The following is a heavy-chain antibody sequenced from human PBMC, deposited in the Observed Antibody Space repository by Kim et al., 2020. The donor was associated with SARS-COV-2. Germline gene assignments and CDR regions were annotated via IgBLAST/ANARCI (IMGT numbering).Heavy chain of an antibody. V-gene: IGHV4-4*07. J-gene: IGHJ2*01. CDR3: ARGQQLVLGYFDL. Sequence: NPHLKSQFPMSVDTSKNQFSLKLSSVTAADTAMYYCARGQQLVLGYFDLWGRGTLVSVSS. D-gene: IGHD6-13*01.